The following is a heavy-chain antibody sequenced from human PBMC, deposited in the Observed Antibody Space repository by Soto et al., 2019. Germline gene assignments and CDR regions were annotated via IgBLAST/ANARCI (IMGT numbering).Heavy chain of an antibody. CDR1: GFTFSGSW. CDR2: INGDGSGT. CDR3: ARGIFGSGTANDY. D-gene: IGHD3-10*01. J-gene: IGHJ4*02. V-gene: IGHV3-74*01. Sequence: EVQLVESGGGLVQPGGSLRLSCAASGFTFSGSWMHWVRQAPGKGLIWVSRINGDGSGTSYADFVKGRFTISRDNAKNMLFLNMNGPRAEDTAVYYCARGIFGSGTANDYWGQGTLVNVSS.